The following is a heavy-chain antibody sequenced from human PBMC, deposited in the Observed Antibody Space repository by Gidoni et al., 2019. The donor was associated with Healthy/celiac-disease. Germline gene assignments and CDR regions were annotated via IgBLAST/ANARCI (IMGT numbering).Heavy chain of an antibody. CDR3: AREGRLTTVTIPFDY. D-gene: IGHD4-4*01. CDR1: GYTFTSYY. Sequence: QVQLVQSGAEVKKPGASVKVSCKASGYTFTSYYMHWVRQAPGQGLEWMGIINPSGGSTSYAQKFQGRVTMTRDTSTSTVYMELSSLRSEDTAVYYCAREGRLTTVTIPFDYWGQGTLVTVSS. CDR2: INPSGGST. J-gene: IGHJ4*02. V-gene: IGHV1-46*01.